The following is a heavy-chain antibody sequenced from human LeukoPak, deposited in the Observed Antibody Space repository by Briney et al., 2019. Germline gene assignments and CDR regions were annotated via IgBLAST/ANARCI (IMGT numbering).Heavy chain of an antibody. J-gene: IGHJ3*02. V-gene: IGHV4-39*01. Sequence: SETLSLTCTVSGGSISRSSYYWDWIRQPPGKGLEWIGSIYYSGSTYYNPSLKSRVTISVDTSKNQFSLKLSSVTAADTAVYYCARLSVSGNTVTNAFDIWGQGTMVTVSS. D-gene: IGHD4-17*01. CDR1: GGSISRSSYY. CDR3: ARLSVSGNTVTNAFDI. CDR2: IYYSGST.